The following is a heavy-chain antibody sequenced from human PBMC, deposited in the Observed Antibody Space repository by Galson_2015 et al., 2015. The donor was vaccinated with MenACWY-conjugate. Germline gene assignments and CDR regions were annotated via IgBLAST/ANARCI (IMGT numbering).Heavy chain of an antibody. V-gene: IGHV3-74*01. J-gene: IGHJ5*02. Sequence: LRLSCAASGFTFSDYCMHWVRQAPGKGLVWVSRLCGDGSGKTYAGSVKGRFSISMDNAKTTLYLQMNSLRAEDTAMYYCGRIGTPYNFGSPWGQGTLVTVSP. CDR3: GRIGTPYNFGSP. D-gene: IGHD1-1*01. CDR2: LCGDGSGK. CDR1: GFTFSDYC.